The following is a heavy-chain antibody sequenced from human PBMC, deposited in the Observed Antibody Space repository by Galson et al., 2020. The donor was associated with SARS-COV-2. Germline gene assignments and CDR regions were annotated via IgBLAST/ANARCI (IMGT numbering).Heavy chain of an antibody. V-gene: IGHV1-18*01. Sequence: ASVKVSCKASGYTFTSYGISWVRQAPGQGLEWMGWISAYNGNTNYAQKLQGRVTMTTDTSTSTAYMELRSLRSDDTAVYYCARDDPENFDWLFQAATTYGMDVWGQGTTVTVSS. CDR2: ISAYNGNT. D-gene: IGHD3-9*01. CDR1: GYTFTSYG. CDR3: ARDDPENFDWLFQAATTYGMDV. J-gene: IGHJ6*02.